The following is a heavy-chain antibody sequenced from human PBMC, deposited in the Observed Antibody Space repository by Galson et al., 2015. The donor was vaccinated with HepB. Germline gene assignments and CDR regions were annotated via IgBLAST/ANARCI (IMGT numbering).Heavy chain of an antibody. Sequence: SLRLSCAASGFTFSSFSFNWVRQAPGKGLEWIPYISTSSSTIYYAGSVKGRFTISRDNAKNSLSLQMNSLRADDTAVYYCARRHGDYEGSFDYWGQGTLVTVSS. CDR2: ISTSSSTI. D-gene: IGHD4-17*01. CDR3: ARRHGDYEGSFDY. CDR1: GFTFSSFS. V-gene: IGHV3-48*01. J-gene: IGHJ4*02.